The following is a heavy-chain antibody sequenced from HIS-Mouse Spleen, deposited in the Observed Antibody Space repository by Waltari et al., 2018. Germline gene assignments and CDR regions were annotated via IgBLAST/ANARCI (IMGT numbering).Heavy chain of an antibody. Sequence: QLQLQESGPGLVKPSETLSLTCTVPGGSISSSSSYWGWTRQPPGKGLEWIGSIYYSGSTYYNPSLKSRVTISVDTSKNQFSLKLSSVTAADTAVYYCAREIPYSSSWYDWYFDLWGRGTLVTVSS. CDR3: AREIPYSSSWYDWYFDL. CDR1: GGSISSSSSY. J-gene: IGHJ2*01. V-gene: IGHV4-39*07. D-gene: IGHD6-13*01. CDR2: IYYSGST.